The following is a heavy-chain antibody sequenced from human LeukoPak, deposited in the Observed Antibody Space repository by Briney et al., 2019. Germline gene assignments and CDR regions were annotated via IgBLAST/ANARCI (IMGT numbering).Heavy chain of an antibody. J-gene: IGHJ6*02. CDR2: ISGDGADT. Sequence: GGSLRLSCAASGFTFDAYGMHWVRQAPGKGLEWVSLISGDGADTYYADSVKGRFAISRDNSENSLYLQMNSLRTEDTALYYCAQDLYRLYSSGPKYYYYYGMDVWGQGTTVTVSS. D-gene: IGHD6-19*01. CDR3: AQDLYRLYSSGPKYYYYYGMDV. CDR1: GFTFDAYG. V-gene: IGHV3-43*02.